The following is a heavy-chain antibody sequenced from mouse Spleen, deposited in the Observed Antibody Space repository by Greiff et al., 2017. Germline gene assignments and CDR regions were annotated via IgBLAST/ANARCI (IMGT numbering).Heavy chain of an antibody. J-gene: IGHJ2*01. V-gene: IGHV1-69*02. CDR1: GYTFTSYW. Sequence: QVQLQQSGAELVKPGASVKLSCKASGYTFTSYWMHWVKQRPGQGLEWIGEIDPSDSYTNYNQKFKGKATLTVDKSSSTAYMQLSSLTSEDSAVYYCARGDYFDYWGQGTTLTVSS. CDR3: ARGDYFDY. CDR2: IDPSDSYT.